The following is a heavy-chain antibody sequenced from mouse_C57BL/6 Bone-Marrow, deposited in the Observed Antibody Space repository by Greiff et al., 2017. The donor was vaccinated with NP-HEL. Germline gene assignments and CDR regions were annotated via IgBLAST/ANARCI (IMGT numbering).Heavy chain of an antibody. D-gene: IGHD1-1*01. CDR1: GFTFSSYT. V-gene: IGHV5-9*01. CDR3: ARHSTTVVHWYFDV. Sequence: EVQRVESGGGLVKPGGSLKLSCAASGFTFSSYTMSWVRQTPEKRLEWVATISGGGGNTYYPDSVKGRFTISRDNAKNTLYLQMSSLRSEDTALYYCARHSTTVVHWYFDVWGTGTTVTVSS. CDR2: ISGGGGNT. J-gene: IGHJ1*03.